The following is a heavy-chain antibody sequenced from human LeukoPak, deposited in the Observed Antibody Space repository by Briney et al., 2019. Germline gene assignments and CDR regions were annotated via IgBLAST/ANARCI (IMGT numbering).Heavy chain of an antibody. CDR1: GFTVSSNY. J-gene: IGHJ3*01. CDR3: ARIAVVTQGDAFDL. Sequence: GGSLRLSCAASGFTVSSNYMSWVRQAPGKGLEWVSVIYSGGSTYYADSVKGRFTISRDNSKNTLYLQMNSLRAEDTAVYYCARIAVVTQGDAFDLWGRGTLVTVSS. CDR2: IYSGGST. V-gene: IGHV3-53*01. D-gene: IGHD4-23*01.